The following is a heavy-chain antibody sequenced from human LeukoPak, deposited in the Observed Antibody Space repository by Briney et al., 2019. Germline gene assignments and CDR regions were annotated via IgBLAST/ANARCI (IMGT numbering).Heavy chain of an antibody. V-gene: IGHV3-23*01. CDR1: GFTFSSYA. CDR2: ISGNGGST. Sequence: GGSLRLSCAASGFTFSSYAMNWVRQAPGKGLEWVSAISGNGGSTYYADSVKGRFTLSRENSKNTVSLQMNSLRAEDTAIYYCAKDRMYSSGWTNDYWGQGTLVTVSS. CDR3: AKDRMYSSGWTNDY. J-gene: IGHJ4*02. D-gene: IGHD6-19*01.